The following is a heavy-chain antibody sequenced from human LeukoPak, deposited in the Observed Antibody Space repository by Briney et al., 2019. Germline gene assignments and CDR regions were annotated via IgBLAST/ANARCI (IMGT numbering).Heavy chain of an antibody. D-gene: IGHD3-10*01. J-gene: IGHJ5*02. Sequence: ASVKVSCKASGYTFTSYDINWVRQATGQGLEWMGWMNPNSGNTGYAQKFQGGVTMTRNTSISTAYMELSSLRSEDTAVYYCARGRMVRGVIITSWFDPWGQGTLVTVSS. CDR3: ARGRMVRGVIITSWFDP. CDR2: MNPNSGNT. CDR1: GYTFTSYD. V-gene: IGHV1-8*01.